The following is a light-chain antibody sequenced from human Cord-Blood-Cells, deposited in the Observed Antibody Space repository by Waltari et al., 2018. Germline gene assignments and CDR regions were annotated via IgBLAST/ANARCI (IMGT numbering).Light chain of an antibody. Sequence: QSALTQPASVSGSPGQSITISCPGTSRDVGGYHYFSWYQQHPGKAPKLMIYDVSNRPSGVSNRFSGSKSGNTASLTISGLQAEDEADYYCSSYTSSSTLGMFGGGTKLTVL. J-gene: IGLJ3*02. CDR2: DVS. CDR3: SSYTSSSTLGM. V-gene: IGLV2-14*03. CDR1: SRDVGGYHY.